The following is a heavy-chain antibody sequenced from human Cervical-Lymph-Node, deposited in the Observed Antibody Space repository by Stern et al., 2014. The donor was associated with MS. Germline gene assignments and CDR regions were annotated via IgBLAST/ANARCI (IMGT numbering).Heavy chain of an antibody. CDR1: GFTFSSYA. J-gene: IGHJ4*02. Sequence: MQLVESGGGVVQPGRSLRLSCAASGFTFSSYAMHWVRQAPGKGLEWVAVISYDGSNKYYADSVKGRFTISRDNSKNTLYLQMNSLRAEDTAVYYCARARPRWDYDILTGPYWGQGTLVTVSS. V-gene: IGHV3-30*01. CDR3: ARARPRWDYDILTGPY. D-gene: IGHD3-9*01. CDR2: ISYDGSNK.